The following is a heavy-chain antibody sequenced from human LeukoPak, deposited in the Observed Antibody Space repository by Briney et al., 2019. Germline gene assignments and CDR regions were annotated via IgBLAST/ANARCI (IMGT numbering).Heavy chain of an antibody. Sequence: GGSLRLSCAASGFTFSYYWMHWVRQAPGKGLVWVSRINSDGRSASYADSVKGRFTISRNDSKNTLFLHINSMRAEEKAVYHCAKDRGYDFSYGMEVWGQGTTVTVSS. D-gene: IGHD5-12*01. V-gene: IGHV3-74*01. CDR1: GFTFSYYW. CDR3: AKDRGYDFSYGMEV. J-gene: IGHJ6*02. CDR2: INSDGRSA.